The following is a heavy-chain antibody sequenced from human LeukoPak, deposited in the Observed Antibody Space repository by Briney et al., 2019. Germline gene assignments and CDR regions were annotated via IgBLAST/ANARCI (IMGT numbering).Heavy chain of an antibody. D-gene: IGHD2-2*01. CDR3: AGKIPDIVVVPAARSVQVSYYYYMDV. J-gene: IGHJ6*03. CDR1: GFTFSSYS. CDR2: ISSSSSYI. V-gene: IGHV3-21*01. Sequence: GGSLRLSCAASGFTFSSYSMNWVRQAPGKGLEWVSSISSSSSYIYYADSVKGRFTISRDNAKNSLYLQMNSLRAEDTAVYYCAGKIPDIVVVPAARSVQVSYYYYMDVWGKGTTVTVSS.